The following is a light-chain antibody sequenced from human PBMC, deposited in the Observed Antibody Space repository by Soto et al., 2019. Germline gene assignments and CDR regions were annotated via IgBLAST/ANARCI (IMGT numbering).Light chain of an antibody. CDR1: QSVSSSY. Sequence: EMVLTQSPGTLSLSPGERATLSCRASQSVSSSYLAWYQQKPGQAPRLLIYGASSRATGIPDRFSGSGSGTDFTLNISRLEPEDFAVYYCQQYCSSPRYTFGQGTKLEIK. J-gene: IGKJ2*01. CDR3: QQYCSSPRYT. V-gene: IGKV3-20*01. CDR2: GAS.